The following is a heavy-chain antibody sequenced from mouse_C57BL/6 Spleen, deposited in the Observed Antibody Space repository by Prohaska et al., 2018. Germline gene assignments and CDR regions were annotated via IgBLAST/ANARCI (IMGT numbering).Heavy chain of an antibody. J-gene: IGHJ3*01. CDR2: IGTVSSTI. CDR1: GFTFSDCG. V-gene: IGHV5-17*01. Sequence: EVQLVESGGGLVKPGGSLKLSCAASGFTFSDCGMPWVRQATEKGLAWVAYIGTVSSTIYDADTVKGRFTIARDKVKKTRFLQMTSLMSENTSMYYCASTARFAYWAQGTLVTVSA. CDR3: ASTARFAY. D-gene: IGHD3-1*01.